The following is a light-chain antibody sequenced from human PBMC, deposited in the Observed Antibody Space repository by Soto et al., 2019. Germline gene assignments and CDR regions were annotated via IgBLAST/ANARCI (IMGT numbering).Light chain of an antibody. J-gene: IGLJ1*01. CDR2: DVT. CDR3: CSHAGSYTYV. CDR1: SSDVGGYNY. V-gene: IGLV2-11*01. Sequence: LTQPRSVSGSPGQSLTISCTGTSSDVGGYNYVSWYQQYPGKVPKLMIYDVTKRPSGVPDRFSGSRSGNTASLTISGLQAEDEADYYCCSHAGSYTYVFGTGTKVTVL.